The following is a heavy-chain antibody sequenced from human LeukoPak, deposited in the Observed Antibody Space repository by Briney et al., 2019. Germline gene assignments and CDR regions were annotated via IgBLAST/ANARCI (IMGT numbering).Heavy chain of an antibody. CDR1: GGSISSGGYY. CDR3: ARDSTVDWFDH. V-gene: IGHV4-31*03. J-gene: IGHJ5*02. Sequence: PSETLSLTCTVSGGSISSGGYYWSWVRQHPGKGLEWIGYIYYSGSTYYNPSLKSRVTISVDTSKNQFSPKLSSVTAADTAVYYCARDSTVDWFDHWGQGALVTVSS. D-gene: IGHD4-23*01. CDR2: IYYSGST.